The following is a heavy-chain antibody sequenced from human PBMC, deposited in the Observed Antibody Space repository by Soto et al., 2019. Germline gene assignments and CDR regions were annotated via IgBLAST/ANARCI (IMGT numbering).Heavy chain of an antibody. D-gene: IGHD6-19*01. J-gene: IGHJ4*02. Sequence: GGSLRLSCAASGFTFSSYAMHWVRQAPGKGLEYVSAISSNGGSTYYADSVKGRFTISRDNSKNTLYLQMGSLRAEDMAVYYCARGSSDWFHGSSIDYWGQGTLVTVSS. CDR1: GFTFSSYA. CDR3: ARGSSDWFHGSSIDY. V-gene: IGHV3-64*02. CDR2: ISSNGGST.